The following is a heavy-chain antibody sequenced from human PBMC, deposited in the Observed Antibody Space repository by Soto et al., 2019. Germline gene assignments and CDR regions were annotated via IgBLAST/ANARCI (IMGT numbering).Heavy chain of an antibody. CDR1: GGTFSSYA. CDR3: ASLGSSSWYRYYFDY. Sequence: VASVKVSCKASGGTFSSYAISWVRQAPGQGLEWMGGIIPIFGTANYAQKFQGRVTITADKSTSTAYMELSSLRSEDTAVYYCASLGSSSWYRYYFDYWGQGTPVTVSS. J-gene: IGHJ4*02. CDR2: IIPIFGTA. V-gene: IGHV1-69*06. D-gene: IGHD6-13*01.